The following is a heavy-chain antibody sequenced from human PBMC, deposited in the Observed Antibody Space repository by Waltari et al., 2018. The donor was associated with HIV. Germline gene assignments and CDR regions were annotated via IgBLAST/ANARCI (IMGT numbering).Heavy chain of an antibody. Sequence: QVQLVQSGAEVKKPGSSVKVSCKASGGTFSSYAISWVRQAPGQGLEWMGRIVPILGIATYAQEFQGRVTITADKSTSTAYMELSSLRSEDTAVYYCAAGCTNGVCRMDYWGQGTLVTVSS. CDR3: AAGCTNGVCRMDY. D-gene: IGHD2-8*01. V-gene: IGHV1-69*04. J-gene: IGHJ4*02. CDR1: GGTFSSYA. CDR2: IVPILGIA.